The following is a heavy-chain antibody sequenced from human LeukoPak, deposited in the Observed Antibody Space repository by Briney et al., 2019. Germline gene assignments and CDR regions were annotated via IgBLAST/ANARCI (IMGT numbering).Heavy chain of an antibody. CDR1: GGSFSGYY. V-gene: IGHV4-34*01. CDR3: ASGFGERVYNWFDP. Sequence: SETLSLTCAGYGGSFSGYYRSWIRQPPGKGLEWIGEINHSGSTNYNPSLKSRVTISVDTSKNQFSLKLSSVTAADTAVYNCASGFGERVYNWFDPWGQGTLVTVSS. CDR2: INHSGST. J-gene: IGHJ5*02. D-gene: IGHD3-10*01.